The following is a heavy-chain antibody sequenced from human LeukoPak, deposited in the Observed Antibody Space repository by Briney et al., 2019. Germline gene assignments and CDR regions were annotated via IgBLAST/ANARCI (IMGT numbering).Heavy chain of an antibody. CDR3: AREGGYSEGFDP. CDR1: GRSISSYY. V-gene: IGHV4-59*01. J-gene: IGHJ5*02. Sequence: SETLSLTCTVSGRSISSYYWSWIRQPPGKGLEWIGYIYYSGSTNYNPSLKSRVTISVDTSKNQFSLKLSSVTAADTAVYYCAREGGYSEGFDPWGQGTLVTVSS. CDR2: IYYSGST. D-gene: IGHD6-13*01.